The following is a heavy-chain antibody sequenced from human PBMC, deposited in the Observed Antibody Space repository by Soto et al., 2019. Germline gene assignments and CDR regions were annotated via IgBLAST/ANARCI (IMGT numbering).Heavy chain of an antibody. D-gene: IGHD4-17*01. CDR2: IIPNLGRA. CDR3: AKVDYPGAPGMDV. J-gene: IGHJ6*02. CDR1: GYTFTGYH. Sequence: SVKVSCKASGYTFTGYHMHWVRQAPGQGLEWMGRIIPNLGRANYAQKFQGRVTITADKSTSTAYMELSSLRSEDTAVYYCAKVDYPGAPGMDVWGQGTTVTVSS. V-gene: IGHV1-69*04.